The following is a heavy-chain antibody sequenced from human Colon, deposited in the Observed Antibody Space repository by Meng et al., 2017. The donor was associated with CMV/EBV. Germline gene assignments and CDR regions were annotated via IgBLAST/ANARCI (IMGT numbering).Heavy chain of an antibody. CDR2: ITPYNNYT. D-gene: IGHD1-1*01. CDR1: GFTVSSNY. Sequence: GESLKISCAASGFTVSSNYMSWVRQAPGKGLEWMGWITPYNNYTRFAEKLQDRVRMTTDASTSTVYMELTRLTSDDTAVYFCAREMERPQHKDAFDFWGQGTMVTVSS. J-gene: IGHJ3*01. CDR3: AREMERPQHKDAFDF. V-gene: IGHV1-18*04.